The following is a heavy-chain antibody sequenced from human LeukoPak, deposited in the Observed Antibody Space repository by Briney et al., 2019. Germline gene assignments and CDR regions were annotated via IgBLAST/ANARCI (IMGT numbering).Heavy chain of an antibody. J-gene: IGHJ4*02. CDR2: ISSSSSYI. V-gene: IGHV3-21*04. CDR3: ATRPWGLAYCGGDCYSSFDY. CDR1: GFTFSSYS. Sequence: GGSLRLPCAASGFTFSSYSMNWVRQAPGKGLEWVSSISSSSSYIYYADSVKGRFTISRDNSKNTLYLQMNSLRAEDTAVYYCATRPWGLAYCGGDCYSSFDYWGQGTLVTVSS. D-gene: IGHD2-21*02.